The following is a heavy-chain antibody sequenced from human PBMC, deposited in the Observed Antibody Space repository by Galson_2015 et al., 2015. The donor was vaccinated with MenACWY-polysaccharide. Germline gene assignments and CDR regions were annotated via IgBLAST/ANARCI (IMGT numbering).Heavy chain of an antibody. Sequence: SLRLSCAASGFTFSTYEMNWVRQAPGRGLEWVANIKGDGSDKNYADSVKGRFTISRDNAKNSLYLQMNSLRLEDTAVYYCARDALMAPVDYWG. D-gene: IGHD3-10*01. CDR2: IKGDGSDK. J-gene: IGHJ4*01. V-gene: IGHV3-7*01. CDR1: GFTFSTYE. CDR3: ARDALMAPVDY.